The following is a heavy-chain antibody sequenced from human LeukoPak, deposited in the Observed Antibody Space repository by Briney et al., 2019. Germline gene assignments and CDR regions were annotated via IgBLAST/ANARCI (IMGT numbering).Heavy chain of an antibody. V-gene: IGHV3-23*01. CDR1: GFTFSRFA. CDR3: ARGVEPLAANTLAY. Sequence: TGGSLRLSCRASGFTFSRFAMNWVRQAPGKGLEWVSVVSGSDDSTYYADSVQGRFTISRDNSKNTLYLEMNSLSPDDTAVYYCARGVEPLAANTLAYWGQGTLVTVSS. CDR2: VSGSDDST. D-gene: IGHD1-14*01. J-gene: IGHJ4*02.